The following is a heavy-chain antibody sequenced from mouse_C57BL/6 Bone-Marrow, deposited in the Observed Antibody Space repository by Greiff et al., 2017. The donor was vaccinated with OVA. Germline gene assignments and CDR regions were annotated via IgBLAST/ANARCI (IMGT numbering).Heavy chain of an antibody. J-gene: IGHJ3*01. Sequence: EVQLQQSGAELVKPGASVKLSCTASGFNITDYYMHWVKQRTEQGLEWIGRIDPEDGETKYAPKFKGKATISGDQSSNTAYLQLSSLTSEDTVVCYCARSDYDYSWFAYWGQGTLVTVSA. CDR1: GFNITDYY. CDR3: ARSDYDYSWFAY. D-gene: IGHD2-4*01. V-gene: IGHV14-2*01. CDR2: IDPEDGET.